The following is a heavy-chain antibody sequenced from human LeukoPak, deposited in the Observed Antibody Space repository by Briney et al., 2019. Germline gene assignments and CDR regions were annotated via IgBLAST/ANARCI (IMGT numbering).Heavy chain of an antibody. Sequence: ASVKVSCKASGGTFSSYAISWVRQAPGQGLEWMGGIIPIFGTANYAQKFQGRVTITTDESTSTAYMELSSLRSEDTAVYYCARGIGSSLIRPWFDPWGQGTLVTVSS. D-gene: IGHD6-6*01. CDR2: IIPIFGTA. CDR1: GGTFSSYA. CDR3: ARGIGSSLIRPWFDP. V-gene: IGHV1-69*05. J-gene: IGHJ5*02.